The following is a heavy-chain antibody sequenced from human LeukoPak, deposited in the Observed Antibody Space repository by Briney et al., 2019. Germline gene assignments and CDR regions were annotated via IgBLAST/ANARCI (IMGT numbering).Heavy chain of an antibody. V-gene: IGHV4-59*01. CDR3: ARVPGYCSGGSCFYYFDC. D-gene: IGHD2-15*01. CDR2: FHYSGDT. CDR1: GASISSYY. Sequence: SETLSLTCTVSGASISSYYWSWIRQPPGKGLELIGSFHYSGDTKYNPSLQSRVTMSGDTSKNQFSLMLSSVTAADTAVYYCARVPGYCSGGSCFYYFDCWGQGTLVTVSS. J-gene: IGHJ4*02.